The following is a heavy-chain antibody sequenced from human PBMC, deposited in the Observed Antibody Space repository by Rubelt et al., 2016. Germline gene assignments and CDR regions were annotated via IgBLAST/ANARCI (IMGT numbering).Heavy chain of an antibody. V-gene: IGHV3-23*01. CDR3: ANYLTPTYTTPSTRSFDY. Sequence: RGKGLEWVSAISGSGSSTYYADSVRGRFTISRDNSKNTLYFQMSSLRAEDTAVYHCANYLTPTYTTPSTRSFDYWGQGTRVTVSS. D-gene: IGHD1-26*01. J-gene: IGHJ4*02. CDR2: ISGSGSST.